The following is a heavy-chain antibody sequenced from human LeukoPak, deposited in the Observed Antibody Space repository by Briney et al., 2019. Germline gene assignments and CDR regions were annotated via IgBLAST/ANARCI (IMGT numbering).Heavy chain of an antibody. D-gene: IGHD6-19*01. J-gene: IGHJ6*02. V-gene: IGHV1-46*01. Sequence: ASVKVSCKASGYTFTSYYMHWVRQAPGQGLEWMGIINSCGGSPSYAQKFQGRVTLTRDTSTSTVYMELSSLRSEDTAVYYCARGSSQAVAGTGYYYSMDVWGQGTTVTVS. CDR3: ARGSSQAVAGTGYYYSMDV. CDR2: INSCGGSP. CDR1: GYTFTSYY.